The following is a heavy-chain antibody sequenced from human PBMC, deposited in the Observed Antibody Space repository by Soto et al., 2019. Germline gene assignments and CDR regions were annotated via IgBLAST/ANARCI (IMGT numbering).Heavy chain of an antibody. CDR1: GGSFSGYY. V-gene: IGHV4-34*01. J-gene: IGHJ5*02. CDR3: ARLTGMTTATTDRGFDP. D-gene: IGHD4-17*01. CDR2: INHSGDT. Sequence: SETLSLTCAVYGGSFSGYYWTWIRQPPGKGLEWIGEINHSGDTHYNPSLKSRVTISVDTSKNQFSLKMSYVTAADTAVCYCARLTGMTTATTDRGFDPWGQGTLVTVSS.